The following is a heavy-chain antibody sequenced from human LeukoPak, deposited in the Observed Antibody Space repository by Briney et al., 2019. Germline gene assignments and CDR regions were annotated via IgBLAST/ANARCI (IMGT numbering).Heavy chain of an antibody. CDR2: ISYDGSNK. J-gene: IGHJ5*02. CDR3: AVGVVPAAMTWFDP. V-gene: IGHV3-30*04. Sequence: PGGSLRLSCAASGFTFSSYAMHWVRQAPGKGLEWVAVISYDGSNKYYADSVKGRFTISRDNSKNTLYLQMSSLRAEDTAVYYCAVGVVPAAMTWFDPWGQGTLVTVSS. CDR1: GFTFSSYA. D-gene: IGHD2-2*01.